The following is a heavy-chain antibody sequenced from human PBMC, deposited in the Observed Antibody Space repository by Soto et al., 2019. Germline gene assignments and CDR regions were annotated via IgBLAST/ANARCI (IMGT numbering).Heavy chain of an antibody. CDR1: GYKFGSAW. D-gene: IGHD3-3*02. CDR2: IKPGTSDI. V-gene: IGHV5-51*01. Sequence: GESLKISCKGVGYKFGSAWIGWVRQMPGKGLEWMGIIKPGTSDIRYSPSCRGHVTISADEAVSTAYLQWSSLKASDTAMYYCARQLSHICDSWGQGALVTVSS. CDR3: ARQLSHICDS. J-gene: IGHJ4*02.